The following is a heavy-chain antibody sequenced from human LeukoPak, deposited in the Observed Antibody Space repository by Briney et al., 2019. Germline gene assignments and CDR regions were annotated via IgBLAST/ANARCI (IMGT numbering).Heavy chain of an antibody. CDR1: GGSISSSSYY. D-gene: IGHD3-3*01. Sequence: SETLSLTCTVSGGSISSSSYYWSWIRQPPGKGLEWIGSIDCSRSTYYNPSLKSRLTIFIIPSENQFTLKLSSVTAADTAVYYLASGTITISGFLTNWGQGTLVTVSS. V-gene: IGHV4-39*01. CDR2: IDCSRST. CDR3: ASGTITISGFLTN. J-gene: IGHJ4*02.